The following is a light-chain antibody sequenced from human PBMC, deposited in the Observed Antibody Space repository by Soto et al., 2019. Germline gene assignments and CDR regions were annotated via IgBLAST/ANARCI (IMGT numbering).Light chain of an antibody. CDR2: GAS. CDR3: QQYDTFPRT. CDR1: QSLSSNY. J-gene: IGKJ1*01. Sequence: DIVLTQSPGTLSVSPGDRATLSCRASQSLSSNYLDWYQQKPGQGPRLLIYGASRRATDIPDRFSGSGSGTVFRLTITRLEPADFAVYCCQQYDTFPRTFGQGTKVEIQ. V-gene: IGKV3-20*01.